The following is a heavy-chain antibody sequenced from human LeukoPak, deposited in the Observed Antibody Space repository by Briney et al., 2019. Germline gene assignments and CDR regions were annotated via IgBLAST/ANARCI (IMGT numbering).Heavy chain of an antibody. CDR2: INPNSGGT. J-gene: IGHJ4*02. V-gene: IGHV1-2*02. CDR1: GYTFTSYY. Sequence: ASVKVSCKASGYTFTSYYMHWVRQAPGQGLEWMGWINPNSGGTNYAQKFQGRVTMTRDTSISTAYMELSRLRSDDTAVYYCARPPRYGGNSDYWGQGTLVTVSS. D-gene: IGHD4-23*01. CDR3: ARPPRYGGNSDY.